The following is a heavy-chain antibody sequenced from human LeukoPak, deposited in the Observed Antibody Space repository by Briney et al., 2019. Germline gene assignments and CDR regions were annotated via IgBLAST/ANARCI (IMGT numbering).Heavy chain of an antibody. V-gene: IGHV3-23*01. J-gene: IGHJ4*02. CDR3: ARGIAVAGTGY. CDR1: GFTFSSYG. CDR2: ISGSGGST. Sequence: PGGSLRLSCAASGFTFSSYGMNWVRQAPEKGLEWVSAISGSGGSTFFADSVKGRFTISRDNSKNTLYLQMNSLRAEDTAVYYCARGIAVAGTGYWGQGTLVTVSS. D-gene: IGHD6-19*01.